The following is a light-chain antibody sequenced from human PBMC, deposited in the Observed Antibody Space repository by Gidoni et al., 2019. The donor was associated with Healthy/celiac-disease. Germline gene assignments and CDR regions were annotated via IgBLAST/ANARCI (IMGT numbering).Light chain of an antibody. CDR1: ALPKQY. V-gene: IGLV3-25*03. CDR3: QSADSSGTYVV. CDR2: KDS. Sequence: SYELTQQPSVSVSPGQTARITCSGDALPKQYAYWYQQKPGKAPVLVIYKDSERPSGIPERFSGSSSGTTVTLTISGVQAEDEADYYCQSADSSGTYVVFGGGTKLTVL. J-gene: IGLJ2*01.